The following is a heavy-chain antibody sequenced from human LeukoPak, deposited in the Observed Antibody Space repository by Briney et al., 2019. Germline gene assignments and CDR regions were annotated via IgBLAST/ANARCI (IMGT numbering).Heavy chain of an antibody. Sequence: PSQTLSLTCTVAGGSISSGSYYWSWIRQPAWKGLGGIGRIYTSGSTNYNPSLKSRVTISVDTSKNQFSLKPSSVTAADTAVYYCARDHVAVAGRYGMDVWGQGTTVTVSS. J-gene: IGHJ6*02. CDR2: IYTSGST. CDR1: GGSISSGSYY. CDR3: ARDHVAVAGRYGMDV. V-gene: IGHV4-61*02. D-gene: IGHD6-19*01.